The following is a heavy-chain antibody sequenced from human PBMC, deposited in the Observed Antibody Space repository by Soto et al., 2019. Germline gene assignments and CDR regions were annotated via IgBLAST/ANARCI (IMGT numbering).Heavy chain of an antibody. V-gene: IGHV1-46*01. J-gene: IGHJ6*02. CDR1: GYTFTSDY. Sequence: GASVKVSCRASGYTFTSDYMHWVRQAPGQWLEWMGIINPSGGSTSYAQKFQGRVTMTRDTSTSTVYMELSSLRSEDTAVYYCAIGYYYDSSGYLYYYYGMDVWGQGTTVTVSS. CDR2: INPSGGST. D-gene: IGHD3-22*01. CDR3: AIGYYYDSSGYLYYYYGMDV.